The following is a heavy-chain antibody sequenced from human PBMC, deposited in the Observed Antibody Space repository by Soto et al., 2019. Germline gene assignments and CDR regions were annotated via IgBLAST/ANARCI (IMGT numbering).Heavy chain of an antibody. J-gene: IGHJ5*02. CDR3: ARASHNDYGSGSFDWIEH. CDR1: GGSISSGGYS. CDR2: IYHSGST. V-gene: IGHV4-30-2*01. D-gene: IGHD3-10*01. Sequence: PSETLSLTCAVSGGSISSGGYSWSWIRQPPGKGLEWIGYIYHSGSTYYNPSLKSRVTISVDRSKNQFSLKLSSVTAADTAVYYCARASHNDYGSGSFDWIEHWGQGTVVTVSS.